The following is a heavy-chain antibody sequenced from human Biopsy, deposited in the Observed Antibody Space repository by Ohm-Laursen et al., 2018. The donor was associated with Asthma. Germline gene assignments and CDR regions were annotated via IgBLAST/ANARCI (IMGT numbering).Heavy chain of an antibody. Sequence: SLRLSCTASRFTYGIHCVRQARDTRLEWLAVISYDGSSIYYADSVKGRFTISRDNSKNTLSLQMNSLTAEDTDVYYCAREGVAGTHIEDWGQGTLVTVSS. CDR2: ISYDGSSI. D-gene: IGHD6-19*01. CDR3: AREGVAGTHIED. CDR1: RFTYG. V-gene: IGHV3-30-3*01. J-gene: IGHJ4*02.